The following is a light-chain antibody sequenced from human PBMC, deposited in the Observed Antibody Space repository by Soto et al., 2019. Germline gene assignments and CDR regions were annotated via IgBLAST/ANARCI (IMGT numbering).Light chain of an antibody. J-gene: IGKJ2*01. Sequence: SLSASTGDRVTITCRASQGISSYLAWYQQKPGKAPKLLIYAASTLQSGVPSRFSGSGSGTDFTLTIGCLQSEDFATYYCQQYYSYPYTFGQGTKVDI. V-gene: IGKV1-8*01. CDR2: AAS. CDR1: QGISSY. CDR3: QQYYSYPYT.